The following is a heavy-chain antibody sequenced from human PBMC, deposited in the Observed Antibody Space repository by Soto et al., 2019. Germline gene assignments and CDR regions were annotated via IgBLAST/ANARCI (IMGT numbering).Heavy chain of an antibody. CDR3: ARELVAPMGAPFDY. CDR1: GFTFSSYW. Sequence: EAQLVESGGGLVQPGGSLRLSCAASGFTFSSYWMHWVRQAPGKGLLWVSRINSDGSSTGYVDSVKGRFSISRDNAKNTLYLQMNSLGAEDTAIYYCARELVAPMGAPFDYWGQGNLVTVSS. V-gene: IGHV3-74*01. CDR2: INSDGSST. D-gene: IGHD3-10*01. J-gene: IGHJ4*02.